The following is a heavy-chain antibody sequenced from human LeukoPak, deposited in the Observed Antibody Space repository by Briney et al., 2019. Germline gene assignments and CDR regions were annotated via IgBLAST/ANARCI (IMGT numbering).Heavy chain of an antibody. J-gene: IGHJ3*02. CDR2: INHSGST. D-gene: IGHD2-15*01. CDR1: GGSFSGYY. V-gene: IGHV4-34*01. Sequence: SETLSLTCAVCGGSFSGYYWSWIRQPPGKGLEWIGEINHSGSTNYNPSLKSRVTISVDTSKNQFSLKLSSVTAADTAVYYCARFVAPSDAFDIWGQGTMVTVSS. CDR3: ARFVAPSDAFDI.